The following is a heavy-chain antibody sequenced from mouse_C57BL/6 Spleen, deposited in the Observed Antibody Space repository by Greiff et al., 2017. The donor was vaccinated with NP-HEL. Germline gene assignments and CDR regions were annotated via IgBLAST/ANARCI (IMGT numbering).Heavy chain of an antibody. D-gene: IGHD2-1*01. Sequence: QVQLQQSGPGLVQPSQSLSITCTVSGFSLTSYGVHWVRQSPGKGLEWLGVIWRGGSTDYNAAFMSRLSITKDNSKSQVFFKMNSLQADDTAIYYCAKNYGKPYYYAMDYWGQGTSVTVSS. CDR2: IWRGGST. CDR3: AKNYGKPYYYAMDY. CDR1: GFSLTSYG. J-gene: IGHJ4*01. V-gene: IGHV2-5*01.